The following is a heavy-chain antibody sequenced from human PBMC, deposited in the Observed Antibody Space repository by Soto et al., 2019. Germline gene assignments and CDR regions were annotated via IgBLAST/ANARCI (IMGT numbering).Heavy chain of an antibody. CDR1: GFTFSSYA. CDR2: ISGSGGST. CDR3: AKDVNGFGD. D-gene: IGHD3-10*01. J-gene: IGHJ4*02. V-gene: IGHV3-23*01. Sequence: GESLKISCAASGFTFSSYAMSWVRQAPGKGLEWVSAISGSGGSTYYADSVKGRFTISRDNSKNTLYLQMNSLRAEDTAVYYCAKDVNGFGDWGQGTLVTVSS.